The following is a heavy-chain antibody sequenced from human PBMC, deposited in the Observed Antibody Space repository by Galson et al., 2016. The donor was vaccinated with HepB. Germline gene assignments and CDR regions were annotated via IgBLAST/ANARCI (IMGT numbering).Heavy chain of an antibody. CDR3: TRHISRTDTAMVYGFDP. J-gene: IGHJ5*02. Sequence: SLRLSCAASGFTFSGSAMHWVRQASGKGLEWVGRIRSKANSYATAYAASVKGRFTIPRDDSKNTAYLQMNSLKTEDTAVYYCTRHISRTDTAMVYGFDPWGQGTLVTVSS. V-gene: IGHV3-73*01. D-gene: IGHD5-18*01. CDR1: GFTFSGSA. CDR2: IRSKANSYAT.